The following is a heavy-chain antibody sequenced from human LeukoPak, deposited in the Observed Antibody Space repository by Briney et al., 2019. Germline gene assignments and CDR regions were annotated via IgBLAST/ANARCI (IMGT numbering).Heavy chain of an antibody. V-gene: IGHV4-34*01. CDR2: INHSGST. CDR1: GGSFSGYY. J-gene: IGHJ1*01. Sequence: SETLSLTCAVYGGSFSGYYWSWIRQPPGKGLEWIGEINHSGSTNYNPSLKSRVTISVDTSKNQFSLKLSSVTAADTAVYYCARRPWLTKLGYFQHWGQGTLVTVSS. D-gene: IGHD6-19*01. CDR3: ARRPWLTKLGYFQH.